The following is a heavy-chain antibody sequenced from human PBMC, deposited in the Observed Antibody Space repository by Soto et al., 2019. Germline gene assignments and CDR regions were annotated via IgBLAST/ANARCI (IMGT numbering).Heavy chain of an antibody. CDR1: GFTFSSYW. J-gene: IGHJ4*02. CDR2: IKQDGSEK. V-gene: IGHV3-7*01. CDR3: ARVRTPFKYYFDY. Sequence: EVQLVEPGGGLVQPGGSLRLSCAASGFTFSSYWMSWVRQAPGKGLEWVANIKQDGSEKYYVDSVKGRFTISRDNAKNSLYLQMNSLRAEDTAVYYCARVRTPFKYYFDYGCQGTLVTASS.